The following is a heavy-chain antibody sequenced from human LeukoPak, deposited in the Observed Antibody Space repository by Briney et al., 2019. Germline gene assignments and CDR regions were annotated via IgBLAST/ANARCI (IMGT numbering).Heavy chain of an antibody. Sequence: GASVKVSCKASGGTFSSYAISWVRQAPGQGLEWMGGIIPIFGTANYAQKFQGRVTITADESTSTAYMELSSLRSEDTAVYYCARAVLYSSSWSPIDYWGQGTLVTVSP. D-gene: IGHD6-13*01. J-gene: IGHJ4*02. CDR1: GGTFSSYA. CDR3: ARAVLYSSSWSPIDY. CDR2: IIPIFGTA. V-gene: IGHV1-69*01.